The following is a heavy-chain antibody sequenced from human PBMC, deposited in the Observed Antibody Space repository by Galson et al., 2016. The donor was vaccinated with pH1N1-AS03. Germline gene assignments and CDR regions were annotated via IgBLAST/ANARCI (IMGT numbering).Heavy chain of an antibody. J-gene: IGHJ4*02. CDR3: ARGRGSSNLDPVGY. CDR2: IHSSGST. V-gene: IGHV4-4*07. D-gene: IGHD3-10*01. Sequence: ETLSLTCTVSGGSLTNYYWSWIRQPAGRGLESIGRIHSSGSTDFNPSLRTRVTMSKDSSKNQISLNLTSVSASDTAIYYCARGRGSSNLDPVGYWGQGILVTVSS. CDR1: GGSLTNYY.